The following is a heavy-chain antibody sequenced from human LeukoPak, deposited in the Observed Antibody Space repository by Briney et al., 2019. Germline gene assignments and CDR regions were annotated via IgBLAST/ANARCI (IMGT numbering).Heavy chain of an antibody. J-gene: IGHJ4*02. CDR2: IKQDGSEK. CDR3: ARVGTYYYDSSGYYFAL. D-gene: IGHD3-22*01. V-gene: IGHV3-7*01. CDR1: GFTVSSYG. Sequence: GGTLRLSCAASGFTVSSYGMTWVRQAPGKGLEWVANIKQDGSEKYYEDSVKGRFTISRDNAKNSLYLQMNSLRAEDTAVYYCARVGTYYYDSSGYYFALWGQGTLVTVSS.